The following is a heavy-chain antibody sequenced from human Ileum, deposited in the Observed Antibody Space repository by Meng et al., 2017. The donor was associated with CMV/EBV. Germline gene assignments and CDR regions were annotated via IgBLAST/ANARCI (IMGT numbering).Heavy chain of an antibody. CDR3: ANIGGPNLHFES. CDR1: GGSITDFY. CDR2: ISYIGST. V-gene: IGHV4-59*03. D-gene: IGHD4-23*01. Sequence: SETLSLTCSVSGGSITDFYWNWIRQSPGKGMEWIGYISYIGSTIFNPSLENRVRISVDYPKKQVSLTLRSVTAADTAVYCCANIGGPNLHFESWGPGTLVTVSS. J-gene: IGHJ4*02.